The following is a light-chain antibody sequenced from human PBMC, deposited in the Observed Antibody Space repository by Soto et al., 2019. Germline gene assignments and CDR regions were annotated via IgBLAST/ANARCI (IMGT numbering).Light chain of an antibody. CDR2: GAS. V-gene: IGKV3-20*01. Sequence: EIVLTQSPGTLSLSPGERATLSCRASQSVSGSFLAWYQQKPGQAPRLLIYGASSRATGIPDRFSGSGSGTDFTLTISRLEPEDLAVYYCQQYGSSPLTLGGGTKVEIK. CDR1: QSVSGSF. J-gene: IGKJ4*01. CDR3: QQYGSSPLT.